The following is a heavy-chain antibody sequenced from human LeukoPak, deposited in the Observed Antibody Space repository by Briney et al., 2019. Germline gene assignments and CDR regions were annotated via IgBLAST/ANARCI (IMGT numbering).Heavy chain of an antibody. D-gene: IGHD7-27*01. V-gene: IGHV1-8*01. CDR1: GYTFTSYD. CDR3: ARVNWGWTEYYYYGMDV. CDR2: MNPNSGNT. J-gene: IGHJ6*02. Sequence: ASVKVSCKASGYTFTSYDINWVRQATGQGLEWMGWMNPNSGNTGYAQKFQGRVTMTRNTSISTAYMELSSLRSEDTAVYYCARVNWGWTEYYYYGMDVWGQGTTVTVSS.